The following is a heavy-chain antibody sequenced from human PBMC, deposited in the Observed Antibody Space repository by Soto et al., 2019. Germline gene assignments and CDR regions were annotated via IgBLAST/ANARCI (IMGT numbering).Heavy chain of an antibody. D-gene: IGHD3-3*01. J-gene: IGHJ6*02. CDR1: GGSFSGYY. Sequence: LSLTCAVYGGSFSGYYWNWIRQPPGKGLEWIGDINHSGSANYNPSLKSRATISVDTSKNQFSLKLSSVTAADTAVYYCARHSVLRFLEWLSPPQYGMDVWGQGTTVTVSS. CDR3: ARHSVLRFLEWLSPPQYGMDV. V-gene: IGHV4-34*01. CDR2: INHSGSA.